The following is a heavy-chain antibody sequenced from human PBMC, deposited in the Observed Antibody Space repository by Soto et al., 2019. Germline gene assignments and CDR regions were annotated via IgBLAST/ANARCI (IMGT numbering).Heavy chain of an antibody. D-gene: IGHD4-17*01. J-gene: IGHJ4*02. CDR3: ARKIDHGGTGYCDY. V-gene: IGHV3-48*01. Sequence: EVQLVESGGGLVQPGGSLRLSCAASGFSFRSYSMNWVRQAPGKGLEWVSYISSSDSVVHYADSLKGRLTVSRDNAKSSVYLQMNSLRAEDTAVYYCARKIDHGGTGYCDYWGQGTLVTVSS. CDR2: ISSSDSVV. CDR1: GFSFRSYS.